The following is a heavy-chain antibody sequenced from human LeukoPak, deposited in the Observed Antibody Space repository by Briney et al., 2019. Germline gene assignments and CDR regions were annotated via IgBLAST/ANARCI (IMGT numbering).Heavy chain of an antibody. V-gene: IGHV3-30*04. CDR2: ISYDGSNK. Sequence: GRSLRLSCADSGFTFSSYAMHWVRQAPGKGLEWVAVISYDGSNKYYADSVKGRFTISRDNSKNTLYLQMNSLRAEDTAVYYCARDLEVAGTGYWGQGTLVTVSS. D-gene: IGHD6-19*01. CDR3: ARDLEVAGTGY. J-gene: IGHJ4*02. CDR1: GFTFSSYA.